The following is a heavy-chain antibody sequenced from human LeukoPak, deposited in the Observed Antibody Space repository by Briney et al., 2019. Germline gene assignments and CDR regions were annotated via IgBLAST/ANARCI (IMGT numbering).Heavy chain of an antibody. D-gene: IGHD6-13*01. CDR3: ARVTAAAGRYAFDI. V-gene: IGHV4-61*08. CDR2: IYYSGST. Sequence: PSETLSLTCTVSGGSISSGGYCWSWIRQPPGKGLEWIGSIYYSGSTNYNPSLKSRVTISVDTSKNQFSLKLSSVTAADTAVYYCARVTAAAGRYAFDIWGQGTMVTVSS. J-gene: IGHJ3*02. CDR1: GGSISSGGYC.